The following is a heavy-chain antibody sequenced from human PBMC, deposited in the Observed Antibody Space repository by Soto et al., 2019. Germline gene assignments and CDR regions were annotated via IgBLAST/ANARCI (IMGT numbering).Heavy chain of an antibody. CDR3: ARGHEFGGNSDACDV. D-gene: IGHD2-15*01. Sequence: QVQLVQSGAEVKKPGSSVKVSCKASGGSFRREAINWVRQAPGQGPEWMGGILPFFNTADYAQKFQGRVTLTADVSTTTVDMELGSLRFEDTAVYYCARGHEFGGNSDACDVWGQGTMVIVSS. V-gene: IGHV1-69*12. CDR2: ILPFFNTA. J-gene: IGHJ3*01. CDR1: GGSFRREA.